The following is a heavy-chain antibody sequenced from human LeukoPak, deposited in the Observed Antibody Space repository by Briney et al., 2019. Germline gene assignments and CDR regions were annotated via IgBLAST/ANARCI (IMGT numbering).Heavy chain of an antibody. CDR3: ASTGGGYCSSTSCHAPYDY. J-gene: IGHJ4*02. CDR1: GFTFSDYY. CDR2: ISSSGSTI. V-gene: IGHV3-11*01. Sequence: PGGSLRLSCAASGFTFSDYYMSWIRQAPGKGLEWVSCISSSGSTIYYADSVKGRFTISRDNAKNSLYLQMNSLRAEDTAVYYCASTGGGYCSSTSCHAPYDYWGQGTLVTVSS. D-gene: IGHD2-2*01.